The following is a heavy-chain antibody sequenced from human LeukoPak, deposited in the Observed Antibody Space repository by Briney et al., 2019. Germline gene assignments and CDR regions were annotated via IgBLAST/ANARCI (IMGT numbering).Heavy chain of an antibody. CDR1: GDSISSAVYH. Sequence: SETLSLTCTVSGDSISSAVYHWSWIRQPAGKGPEWIGRIYTSGSTSYNPSLKGGVILSIDTSNNQFSLKLRSVTAADTAVYYCARRTRYDSRRGWFDPWGQGTLVTVSS. V-gene: IGHV4-61*02. CDR3: ARRTRYDSRRGWFDP. J-gene: IGHJ5*02. D-gene: IGHD3-22*01. CDR2: IYTSGST.